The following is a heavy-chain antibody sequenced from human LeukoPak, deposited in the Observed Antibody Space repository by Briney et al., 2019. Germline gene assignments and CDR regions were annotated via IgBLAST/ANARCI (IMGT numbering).Heavy chain of an antibody. D-gene: IGHD2-15*01. CDR3: ARERRAVVGGYYFDY. CDR2: IYSGGST. Sequence: GGSLRLSCAASGFTVSSNYMSWVRQAPGKGLEWVSVIYSGGSTYYADSVKGRFTISRDNSKNTLYLQMNSLRAEDTAVYYCARERRAVVGGYYFDYWGQGTLVTVSS. CDR1: GFTVSSNY. V-gene: IGHV3-53*01. J-gene: IGHJ4*02.